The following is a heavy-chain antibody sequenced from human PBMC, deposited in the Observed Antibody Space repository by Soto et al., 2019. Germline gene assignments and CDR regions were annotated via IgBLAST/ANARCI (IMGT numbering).Heavy chain of an antibody. Sequence: PSETLSLTCTVSGGSISSGGYSWSWIRQPPGKGLEWIGYIYHSGSTYYNPSLKSRVTISVDRSKNQFSLKLSSVTAADTAVYYCARVRDSSSWYVPKWLDPWGQGTLVTVS. D-gene: IGHD6-13*01. CDR2: IYHSGST. J-gene: IGHJ5*02. CDR3: ARVRDSSSWYVPKWLDP. V-gene: IGHV4-30-2*01. CDR1: GGSISSGGYS.